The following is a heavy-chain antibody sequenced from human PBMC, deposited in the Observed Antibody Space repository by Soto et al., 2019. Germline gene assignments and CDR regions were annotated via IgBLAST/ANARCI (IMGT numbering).Heavy chain of an antibody. CDR2: IYPGDSDT. CDR3: TRTAAAGKYYYGVDV. CDR1: GYSFTSYW. J-gene: IGHJ6*02. D-gene: IGHD6-13*01. Sequence: GESLKISCKGSGYSFTSYWIGWVRQMPGKGLEWMGIIYPGDSDTRYSPSFQGQVTISADKSISTAYLQWSSLKASDTAMYYCTRTAAAGKYYYGVDVWGQGTTVTVSS. V-gene: IGHV5-51*01.